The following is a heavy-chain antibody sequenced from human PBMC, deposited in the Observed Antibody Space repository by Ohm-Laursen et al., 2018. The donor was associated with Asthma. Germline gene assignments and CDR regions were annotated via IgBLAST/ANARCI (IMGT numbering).Heavy chain of an antibody. V-gene: IGHV3-9*01. D-gene: IGHD4-17*01. CDR1: GFTFDDYA. CDR2: ISWNSGRI. J-gene: IGHJ4*02. Sequence: SLRLSCAASGFTFDDYAMHWVRQDPGKGLEWVSDISWNSGRIGYADSVKGRFTISRDNAKNSLYLQMNSLRAEDTALYYCAKARDQYGDFADYWGQGTLVTVSS. CDR3: AKARDQYGDFADY.